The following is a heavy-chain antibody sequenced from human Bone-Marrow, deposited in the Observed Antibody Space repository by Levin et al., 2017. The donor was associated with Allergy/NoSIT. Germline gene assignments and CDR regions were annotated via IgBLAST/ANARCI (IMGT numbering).Heavy chain of an antibody. V-gene: IGHV3-7*04. Sequence: RGESLKISCAASGFTFNKYWMNWVRQAPGKGLEWLANIKQDGSEAYYVDSVKGRFTISRDNAKNSLYLQMRRLRGEDTAVYYCAGGSYFDYWGQGALVTVSS. CDR2: IKQDGSEA. D-gene: IGHD3-10*01. J-gene: IGHJ4*02. CDR1: GFTFNKYW. CDR3: AGGSYFDY.